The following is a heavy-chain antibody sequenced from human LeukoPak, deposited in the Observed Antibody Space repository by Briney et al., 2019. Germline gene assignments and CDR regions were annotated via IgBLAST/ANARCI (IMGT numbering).Heavy chain of an antibody. Sequence: ASVKVSCKASGGTFSSYAISWVRQAPGQGLEWMGWISAYNGNTNYAQKLQGRVTMTTDTSTSTAYMELRSLRSDDTAVYYCARDLGEWELLQSDYWGQGTLVTVSS. CDR1: GGTFSSYA. CDR3: ARDLGEWELLQSDY. V-gene: IGHV1-18*01. CDR2: ISAYNGNT. J-gene: IGHJ4*02. D-gene: IGHD1-26*01.